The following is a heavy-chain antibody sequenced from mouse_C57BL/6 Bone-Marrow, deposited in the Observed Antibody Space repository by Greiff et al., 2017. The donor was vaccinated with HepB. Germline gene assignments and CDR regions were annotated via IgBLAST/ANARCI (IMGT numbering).Heavy chain of an antibody. J-gene: IGHJ3*01. D-gene: IGHD2-10*01. CDR3: ASPAYYAAWFAY. V-gene: IGHV1-64*01. CDR2: IHPNSGST. CDR1: GYTFTSYW. Sequence: VQLQQPGAELVKPGASVKLSCKASGYTFTSYWMHWVKQRPGQGLEWIGMIHPNSGSTNYNEKFKSKATLTVDKSSSTAYMQLSSLTSEDSAVYYCASPAYYAAWFAYWGQGTLVTVSA.